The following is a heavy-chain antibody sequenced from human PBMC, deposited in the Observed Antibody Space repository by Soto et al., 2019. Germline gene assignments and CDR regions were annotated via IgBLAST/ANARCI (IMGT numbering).Heavy chain of an antibody. CDR1: GFTFSDYY. V-gene: IGHV3-11*06. Sequence: QVQLVESGGGLVKPGGSLRLSCAASGFTFSDYYMSWIRQAPGKGLEWVSYISSSSSYTNYADSVKGRFTISRDNAKNSLYLQMNSLRAEDTAVYYCPRSQDIVVVPAASYYYYGMDVWGQGTTVTVSS. D-gene: IGHD2-2*01. CDR3: PRSQDIVVVPAASYYYYGMDV. CDR2: ISSSSSYT. J-gene: IGHJ6*02.